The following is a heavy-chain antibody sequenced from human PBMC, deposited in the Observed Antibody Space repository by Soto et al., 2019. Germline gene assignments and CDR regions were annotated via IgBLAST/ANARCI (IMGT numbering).Heavy chain of an antibody. V-gene: IGHV3-23*01. Sequence: GGSLRLSCAASGFTFSSYAISWVRQAPGKGLEWVSAISGSGGSTCYADSVKGRFTISRDNSKNTLYLQMNSLRAEDTAVYYCAKELDRIAAYNWFDPWGQGTLVTVSS. CDR3: AKELDRIAAYNWFDP. CDR1: GFTFSSYA. CDR2: ISGSGGST. J-gene: IGHJ5*02. D-gene: IGHD6-6*01.